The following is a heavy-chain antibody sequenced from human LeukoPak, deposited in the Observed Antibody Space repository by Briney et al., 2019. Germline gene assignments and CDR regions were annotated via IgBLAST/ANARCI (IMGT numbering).Heavy chain of an antibody. CDR1: GGSFSGYY. CDR3: ARGHARRRITIFGVAPRTFDI. Sequence: PSETLSLTCAVYGGSFSGYYWSWIRQPPGKGLEWIGEINHSGSTNYNPSLKSRVTISVDTSKNQFSLKLSSVTAADTAVYCCARGHARRRITIFGVAPRTFDIWGQGTMVTVSS. V-gene: IGHV4-34*01. CDR2: INHSGST. D-gene: IGHD3-3*01. J-gene: IGHJ3*02.